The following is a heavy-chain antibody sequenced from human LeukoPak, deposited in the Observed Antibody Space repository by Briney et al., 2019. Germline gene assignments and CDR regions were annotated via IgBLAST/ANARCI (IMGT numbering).Heavy chain of an antibody. CDR2: INHSGST. D-gene: IGHD3-3*01. Sequence: SETLSLTCAVYGGSFSGYYWSWIRQPPGKGLEWIWEINHSGSTNYNPSLKSRVTISVDTSKNQFSLKLSSVTAADTAVYYCARGLFYDFWSGYPSNWFDPWGQGTLVTVSS. CDR3: ARGLFYDFWSGYPSNWFDP. V-gene: IGHV4-34*01. J-gene: IGHJ5*02. CDR1: GGSFSGYY.